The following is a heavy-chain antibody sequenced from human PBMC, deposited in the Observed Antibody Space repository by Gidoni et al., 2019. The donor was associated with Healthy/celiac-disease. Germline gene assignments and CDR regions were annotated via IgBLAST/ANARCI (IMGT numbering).Heavy chain of an antibody. CDR1: GFTFSSYA. J-gene: IGHJ4*02. D-gene: IGHD6-13*01. Sequence: EVQLLESGGGLVPPGGSLRLSCAASGFTFSSYAMSWVRQAPGKGLEWVSAISGSGGSTYYADSVKGRFTISRDNSKNTLYLQMNSLRAEDTAVYYCAARPRIAAAVDYWGQGTLVTVSS. CDR3: AARPRIAAAVDY. V-gene: IGHV3-23*01. CDR2: ISGSGGST.